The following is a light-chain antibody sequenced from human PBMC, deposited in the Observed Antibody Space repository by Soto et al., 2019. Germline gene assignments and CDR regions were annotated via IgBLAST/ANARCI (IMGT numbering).Light chain of an antibody. CDR3: QQSYSTPLT. CDR1: QTINNW. J-gene: IGKJ4*01. CDR2: AAS. Sequence: IQMSHSPSNLSASVLDRVTITCRASQTINNWLAWYQQKPGKAPKLLIYAASSLQSGVPSRFSGSGSGTDFTLTISSLQPEDFATYYCQQSYSTPLTFGGGTKVDIK. V-gene: IGKV1-39*01.